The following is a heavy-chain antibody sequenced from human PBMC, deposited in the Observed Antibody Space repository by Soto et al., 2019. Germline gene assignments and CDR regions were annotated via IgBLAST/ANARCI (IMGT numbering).Heavy chain of an antibody. V-gene: IGHV1-69*01. CDR2: VIPMFDTA. D-gene: IGHD5-18*01. CDR1: GGTFSSYA. Sequence: QVQVVQSGAEVKKPGSSVKVSCKASGGTFSSYAISWVRQAPGQGLEWLGGVIPMFDTAYYAQIFQGRLKISADVATTTTNMELSGTTSADTAVYFCATGGHNDGYNFYHGMDVWGQVTNVTVS. CDR3: ATGGHNDGYNFYHGMDV. J-gene: IGHJ6*02.